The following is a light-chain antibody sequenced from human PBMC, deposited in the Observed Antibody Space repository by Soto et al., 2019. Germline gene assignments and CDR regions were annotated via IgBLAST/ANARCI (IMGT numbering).Light chain of an antibody. Sequence: EIVLTQSPATLSLSPGERATLSCRASLSVSSSLAWYQQKPGQAPGLLIYGATNRATGIPDRFSGSGSGTDFTLTISRLEPEDFAVYYCQQYGSSPRTFGQGTKVDIK. CDR3: QQYGSSPRT. CDR2: GAT. CDR1: LSVSSS. V-gene: IGKV3-20*01. J-gene: IGKJ1*01.